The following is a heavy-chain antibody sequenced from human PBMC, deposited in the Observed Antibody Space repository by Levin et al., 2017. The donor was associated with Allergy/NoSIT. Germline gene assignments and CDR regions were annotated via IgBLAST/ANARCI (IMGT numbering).Heavy chain of an antibody. D-gene: IGHD6-13*01. J-gene: IGHJ4*02. Sequence: ASVKVSCKVSGYTLTELSMHWVRQAPGKGLEWMGGFDPEDGETIYAQKFQGRVTMTEDTSTDTAYMELSSLRSEDTAVYYCATDLRAAAGPNLDYWGQGTLVAVSS. CDR1: GYTLTELS. V-gene: IGHV1-24*01. CDR3: ATDLRAAAGPNLDY. CDR2: FDPEDGET.